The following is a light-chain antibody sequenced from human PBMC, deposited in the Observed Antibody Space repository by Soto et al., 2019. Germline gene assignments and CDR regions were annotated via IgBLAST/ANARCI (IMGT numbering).Light chain of an antibody. CDR2: GAS. V-gene: IGKV3-20*01. Sequence: EIVLTQSPWTLSLSPGERAALSCRASQSVSSSYLAWYQQKPAQAPRLLIYGASSRATGTPDRFSGSGSGTDFTLTISRLEPEDFAVYYCQQYGSSFPITFGQGTRLEIK. J-gene: IGKJ5*01. CDR3: QQYGSSFPIT. CDR1: QSVSSSY.